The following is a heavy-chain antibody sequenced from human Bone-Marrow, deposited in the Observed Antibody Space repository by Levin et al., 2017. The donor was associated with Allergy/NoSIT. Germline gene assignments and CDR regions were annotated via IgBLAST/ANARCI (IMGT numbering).Heavy chain of an antibody. Sequence: KPSETLSLTCTVSGGFIGSYYWSWIRQPPGKGLEWIGYIHSSGSTKNNPSLKSRVTISADTSSNQFSLKLTSVTAADTALYYCAREYDYVWGTYRYAFEIWGQGTKVIVSS. CDR2: IHSSGST. J-gene: IGHJ3*02. CDR3: AREYDYVWGTYRYAFEI. D-gene: IGHD3-16*02. CDR1: GGFIGSYY. V-gene: IGHV4-59*01.